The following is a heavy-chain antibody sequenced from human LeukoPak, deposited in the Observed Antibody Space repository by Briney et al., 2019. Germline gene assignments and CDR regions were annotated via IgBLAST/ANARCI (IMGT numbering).Heavy chain of an antibody. D-gene: IGHD6-13*01. CDR2: IYTSGST. Sequence: PSETLSLTCTVSGGSISSSSYHWSWIRQPAGKGLEWIGRIYTSGSTTYNPSLKSRVTMSVDTSKNQFSLKLSSVTAADTAVYYCARGTFGRGGAAAGRNDYWGQGTLVTVSS. V-gene: IGHV4-61*02. CDR3: ARGTFGRGGAAAGRNDY. CDR1: GGSISSSSYH. J-gene: IGHJ4*02.